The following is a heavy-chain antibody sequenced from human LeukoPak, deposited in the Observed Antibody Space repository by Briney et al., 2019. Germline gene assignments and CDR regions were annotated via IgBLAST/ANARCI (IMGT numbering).Heavy chain of an antibody. CDR1: GFTFSSYW. CDR2: INSDGSST. Sequence: GGSLRLSCAASGFTFSSYWMHWVRQAPGKGLGWVSRINSDGSSTNYADAVKGRFTISRDNAKNTLYLQMSSLRAEDTAVYYCAAPRYVTIFGVIAQFDYWGQGTLVTVSS. J-gene: IGHJ4*02. V-gene: IGHV3-74*01. D-gene: IGHD3-3*01. CDR3: AAPRYVTIFGVIAQFDY.